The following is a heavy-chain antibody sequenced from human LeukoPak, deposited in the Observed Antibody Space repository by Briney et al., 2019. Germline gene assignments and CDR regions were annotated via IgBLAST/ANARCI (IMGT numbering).Heavy chain of an antibody. V-gene: IGHV3-33*01. J-gene: IGHJ6*04. CDR2: IWYVGSNR. D-gene: IGHD1-1*01. Sequence: PGGSLRLSCAASVFTLSGYVMHRVRQAPGTGVEWVGDIWYVGSNRYYTDSVRGGFTLSRDNSKNTLYLQMSGVRADDTAVYYCARWNGNVHGLDFWGKGTRVTVSS. CDR3: ARWNGNVHGLDF. CDR1: VFTLSGYV.